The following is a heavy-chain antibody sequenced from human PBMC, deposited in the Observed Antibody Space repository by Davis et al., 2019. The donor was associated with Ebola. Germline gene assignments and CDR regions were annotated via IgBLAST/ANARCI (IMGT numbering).Heavy chain of an antibody. V-gene: IGHV4-61*08. J-gene: IGHJ4*02. CDR1: GGSISSGDYY. D-gene: IGHD1-26*01. CDR3: ARAPNSREGLDY. CDR2: IYYSGST. Sequence: MPSETLSLTCTVSGGSISSGDYYWSWIRQPPGKGLEWIGYIYYSGSTNYNPSLRSRVTISVDTSENQFSLRLSSVTAADTAVYFCARAPNSREGLDYWGLGTLVTVSS.